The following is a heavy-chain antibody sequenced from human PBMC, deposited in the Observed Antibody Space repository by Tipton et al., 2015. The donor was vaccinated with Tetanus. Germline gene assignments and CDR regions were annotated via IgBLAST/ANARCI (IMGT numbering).Heavy chain of an antibody. CDR3: ARLSSSSNDAHAFDI. D-gene: IGHD6-19*01. CDR2: IYHSGST. CDR1: AGSFSGYY. Sequence: LSCAVYAGSFSGYYWTWIRQSPGEGLEWIGEIYHSGSTNYNPSLRSRVTMSVDTSKMQFSLKLASVTAADTAVYYCARLSSSSNDAHAFDIWGQGTMVTVSS. V-gene: IGHV4-34*01. J-gene: IGHJ3*02.